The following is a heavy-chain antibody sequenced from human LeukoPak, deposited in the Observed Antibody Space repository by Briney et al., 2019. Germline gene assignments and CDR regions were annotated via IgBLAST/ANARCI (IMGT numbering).Heavy chain of an antibody. CDR2: IYYSGST. Sequence: SETLSLTCTVSGGSISSYYWSWIRQPPGKGLEWIGYIYYSGSTNYNPSLKSRVTISVDTSKNQFSLKLSSVTAADTAVYYCARCGDARIYYYGMDVWGQGTTVTVSS. CDR1: GGSISSYY. CDR3: ARCGDARIYYYGMDV. J-gene: IGHJ6*02. V-gene: IGHV4-59*01. D-gene: IGHD7-27*01.